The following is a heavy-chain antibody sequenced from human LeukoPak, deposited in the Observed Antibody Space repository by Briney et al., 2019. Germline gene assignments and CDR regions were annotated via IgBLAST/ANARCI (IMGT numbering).Heavy chain of an antibody. J-gene: IGHJ3*01. CDR1: GYTFTRYA. D-gene: IGHD6-19*01. CDR2: INPFNGNT. CDR3: ARDYTSAEWLGFAFDV. Sequence: GASVEVSCKASGYTFTRYAISWVRQAPGQGLEWMGWINPFNGNTNDAERFQGRVIMTTDTSTRTAYMELRSLRSDDTAVYYCARDYTSAEWLGFAFDVWGQGTMISVSP. V-gene: IGHV1-18*01.